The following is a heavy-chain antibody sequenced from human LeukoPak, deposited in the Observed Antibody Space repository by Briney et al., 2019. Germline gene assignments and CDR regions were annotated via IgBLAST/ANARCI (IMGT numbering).Heavy chain of an antibody. V-gene: IGHV3-23*01. D-gene: IGHD6-19*01. CDR2: ISGSGGST. J-gene: IGHJ3*02. CDR1: GFTFNNYA. Sequence: GGSLRLSCAASGFTFNNYAMSWVRQAPGKGLEWVSAISGSGGSTYYADSVKGRFTISRDNSKNTLYLQMNSLRAEDTAVYYCAKGNWGYSSGLYAFDIWGQGTMVTVSS. CDR3: AKGNWGYSSGLYAFDI.